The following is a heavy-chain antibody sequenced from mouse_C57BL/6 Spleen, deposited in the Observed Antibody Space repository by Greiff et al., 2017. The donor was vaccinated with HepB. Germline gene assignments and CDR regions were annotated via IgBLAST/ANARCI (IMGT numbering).Heavy chain of an antibody. CDR3: ARSQLGQAY. V-gene: IGHV7-3*01. J-gene: IGHJ3*01. Sequence: EVQLVESGGGLVQPGGSLSLSCAASGFTFTDYYMSWVRQPPGKALEWLGFIRNKANGYTTEYSASVKGRFTISRDNSQSILYLQMNALRAEDSATYYCARSQLGQAYWGQGTLVTVSA. CDR2: IRNKANGYTT. D-gene: IGHD4-1*02. CDR1: GFTFTDYY.